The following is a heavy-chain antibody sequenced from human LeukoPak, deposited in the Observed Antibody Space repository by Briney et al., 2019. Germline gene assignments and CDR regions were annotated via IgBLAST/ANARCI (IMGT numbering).Heavy chain of an antibody. J-gene: IGHJ1*01. CDR1: GFTFSSYG. CDR2: IWYDGSNK. CDR3: AKDVVGASAEYFQH. D-gene: IGHD1-26*01. Sequence: GGSLRLSCAASGFTFSSYGMHWVRQAPGKGREWVAVIWYDGSNKYYADSVKGRFTISRDNSKNTLYLQMSSLRAEDTAVYYCAKDVVGASAEYFQHWGQGTLVTVSS. V-gene: IGHV3-33*06.